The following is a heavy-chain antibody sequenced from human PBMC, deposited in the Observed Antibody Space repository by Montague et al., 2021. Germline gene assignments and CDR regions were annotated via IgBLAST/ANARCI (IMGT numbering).Heavy chain of an antibody. CDR3: ARERDRYYYMDI. J-gene: IGHJ6*03. Sequence: SETLSLTCTVSRSPINSDYYWGWIRQPPGKGLEWMGSVSHGGRTYYNPSLKSRVPISVDTSNNHFSLKLSSVTAADTAMYYCARERDRYYYMDIWGKGTTITVSS. CDR1: RSPINSDYY. CDR2: VSHGGRT. V-gene: IGHV4-38-2*02.